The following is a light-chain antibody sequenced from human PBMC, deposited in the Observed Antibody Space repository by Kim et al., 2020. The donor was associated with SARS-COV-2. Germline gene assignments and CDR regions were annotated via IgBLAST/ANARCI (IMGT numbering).Light chain of an antibody. J-gene: IGLJ3*02. V-gene: IGLV1-40*01. CDR2: NNN. CDR3: QSFDSILSTWV. CDR1: SSNIGTGYN. Sequence: QSVLTQPPSVSGAPGQRVTISCTGSSSNIGTGYNVHWYQQLPGTAPKVVIYNNNNRPSGVPDRFSGSKSGTSASLAITGLQAEDEGDYYCQSFDSILSTWVFGGGTQLTVL.